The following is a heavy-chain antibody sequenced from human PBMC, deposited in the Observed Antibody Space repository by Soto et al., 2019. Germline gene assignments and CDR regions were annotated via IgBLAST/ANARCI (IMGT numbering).Heavy chain of an antibody. CDR1: GGTFNNYP. CDR3: ARGRGYSGDDHYYYFDMDV. Sequence: ASVKVSCKASGGTFNNYPITWVRQAPGEGLGWMGGSIPIFGTANYEQKFQGRVTISVDESTSTAYMELSSLRSKDTAVYYCARGRGYSGDDHYYYFDMDVWGQGTTVTVSS. D-gene: IGHD5-12*01. J-gene: IGHJ6*02. CDR2: SIPIFGTA. V-gene: IGHV1-69*13.